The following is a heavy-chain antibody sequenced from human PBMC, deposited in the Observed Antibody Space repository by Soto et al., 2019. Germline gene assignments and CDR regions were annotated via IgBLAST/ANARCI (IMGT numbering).Heavy chain of an antibody. J-gene: IGHJ5*02. CDR3: ARDLLRYCSGGSCYGGNWFDP. D-gene: IGHD2-15*01. Sequence: QVQLVQSGAEVKKPGSSVKVSCKASGGTFSSYAISWVRQAPGQGLEWMGGIIPIFGTANYAQKFQGRVTITADESTSTAYMELSSLRSDDTAVYYCARDLLRYCSGGSCYGGNWFDPWGQGTLVTVSS. CDR1: GGTFSSYA. CDR2: IIPIFGTA. V-gene: IGHV1-69*01.